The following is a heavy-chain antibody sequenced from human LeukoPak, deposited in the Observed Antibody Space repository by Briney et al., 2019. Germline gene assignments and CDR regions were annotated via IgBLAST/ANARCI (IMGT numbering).Heavy chain of an antibody. CDR2: IYTSGST. D-gene: IGHD4-17*01. V-gene: IGHV4-4*07. CDR1: GGSISSYY. Sequence: PSETLSLTCTVSGGSISSYYWSWIRQPAGKGLEWIGRIYTSGSTNYNPSLKSRVTMSVDTSKNQFSLKLSSVTAADTAVYYCARQSTVTKGVGYYYYYMDVLSKGTTVTVSS. CDR3: ARQSTVTKGVGYYYYYMDV. J-gene: IGHJ6*03.